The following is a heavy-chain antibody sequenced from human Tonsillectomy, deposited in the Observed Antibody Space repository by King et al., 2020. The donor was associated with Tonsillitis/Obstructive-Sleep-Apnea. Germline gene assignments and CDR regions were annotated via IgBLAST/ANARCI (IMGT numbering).Heavy chain of an antibody. J-gene: IGHJ4*02. V-gene: IGHV3-33*01. CDR3: ARGLIWESYQPFDY. Sequence: VQLVESGGGVVQPGRSLRLSCAASGFTFSNYGMHWVRQAPGKGLEWVAVIWYDGSNEYYADSVKGRFSISRDNSKNTLFLQMNSLRAEDTAVYYCARGLIWESYQPFDYWGQGSLVTVFS. CDR1: GFTFSNYG. CDR2: IWYDGSNE. D-gene: IGHD3-16*02.